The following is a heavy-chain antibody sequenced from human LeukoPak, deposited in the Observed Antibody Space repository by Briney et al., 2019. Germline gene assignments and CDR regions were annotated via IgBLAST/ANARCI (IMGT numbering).Heavy chain of an antibody. CDR2: INHSGST. J-gene: IGHJ4*02. D-gene: IGHD3-10*01. CDR3: ARAGVWFGEFQTDY. CDR1: GGSFSGYY. Sequence: SETLSLTCAVYGGSFSGYYWSWIRQPPGKGLEWIGEINHSGSTNYNPSLKSRVTISVDTSKNQFSLKLSSVTAADTAVYYCARAGVWFGEFQTDYWGQGTLVTVSS. V-gene: IGHV4-34*01.